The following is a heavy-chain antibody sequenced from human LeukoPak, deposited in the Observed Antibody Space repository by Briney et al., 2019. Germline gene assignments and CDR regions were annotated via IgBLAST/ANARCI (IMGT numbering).Heavy chain of an antibody. Sequence: ASVKVSCEASGYTFTSYGISWVRQAPGEGLEWMGWVSAYNGNTNYAQKLQGRVTMTTDTSTSTAYMELRSLRSDDTAVYYCARDVDYYDSSGYYYVVSDYYYYGMDVWGQGTTVTVSS. J-gene: IGHJ6*02. V-gene: IGHV1-18*01. CDR3: ARDVDYYDSSGYYYVVSDYYYYGMDV. D-gene: IGHD3-22*01. CDR1: GYTFTSYG. CDR2: VSAYNGNT.